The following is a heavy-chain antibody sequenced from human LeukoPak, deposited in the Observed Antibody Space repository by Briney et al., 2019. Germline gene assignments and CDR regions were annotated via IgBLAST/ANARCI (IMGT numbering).Heavy chain of an antibody. D-gene: IGHD2-15*01. CDR1: GGSVSRGSGY. CDR2: IYYSGST. V-gene: IGHV4-61*01. Sequence: SETLSLTPTVSGGSVSRGSGYWSWIRQPPGKGLEWIGYIYYSGSTNYNPSLKSRVTVSVDTSKNQFSLKLSSVTAADTAVYYCARDPRSSEYCSGGSCCDWFDPWGQGTLVTVSS. CDR3: ARDPRSSEYCSGGSCCDWFDP. J-gene: IGHJ5*02.